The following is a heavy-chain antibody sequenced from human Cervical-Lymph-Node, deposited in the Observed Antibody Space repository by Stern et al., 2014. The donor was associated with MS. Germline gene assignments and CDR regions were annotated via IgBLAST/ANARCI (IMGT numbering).Heavy chain of an antibody. J-gene: IGHJ6*02. Sequence: EQLVESGADVKKPGSSVKVSCTASGDTFINFGISWVRQAPGQGLEWMGGFIPLFGTTEYAQKFQGRVTISADESATTVYMELSGLRSEDTAVYYCARDNDDNGMDVWGQGTTVTVTS. V-gene: IGHV1-69*01. CDR2: FIPLFGTT. CDR3: ARDNDDNGMDV. D-gene: IGHD1-1*01. CDR1: GDTFINFG.